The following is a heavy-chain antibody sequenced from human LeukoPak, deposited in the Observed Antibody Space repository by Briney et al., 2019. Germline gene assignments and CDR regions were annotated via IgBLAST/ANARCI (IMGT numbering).Heavy chain of an antibody. Sequence: GGSLRLSCAASGFTFSSYPMHWVRQAPGKGLEWVAVISYDGSNKYYADSVKGRFTISRDNSKNTLYLQMNSLRAEDTAVYYCARGGLGYCSSTSCYAPDETYYFDYWGQGTLVTVSS. J-gene: IGHJ4*02. CDR2: ISYDGSNK. V-gene: IGHV3-30*01. CDR3: ARGGLGYCSSTSCYAPDETYYFDY. CDR1: GFTFSSYP. D-gene: IGHD2-2*01.